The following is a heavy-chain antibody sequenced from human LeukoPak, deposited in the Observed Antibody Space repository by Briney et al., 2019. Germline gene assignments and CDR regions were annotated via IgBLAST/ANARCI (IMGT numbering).Heavy chain of an antibody. CDR2: ISYDESNK. V-gene: IGHV3-30*03. J-gene: IGHJ4*02. CDR3: ARDLALAIAAAGT. CDR1: GFIFSSYG. D-gene: IGHD6-13*01. Sequence: GRSLRLSCAVSGFIFSSYGMHWVRQAPGKGLEWVAAISYDESNKYYADSVKGRFTISRDNSKNTLYLQMNSLRAEDTAVYYCARDLALAIAAAGTWGQGTLVTVPS.